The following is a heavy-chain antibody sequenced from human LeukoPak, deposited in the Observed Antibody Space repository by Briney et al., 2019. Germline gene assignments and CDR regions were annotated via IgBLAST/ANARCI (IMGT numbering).Heavy chain of an antibody. CDR2: IHYDGSNE. V-gene: IGHV3-30*02. CDR3: ARGTPTTRDFDY. Sequence: GGSLRLSCAASGFTFSSYGMHWVRQAPGKGLEWVALIHYDGSNEYYADSVKGRFTISRDDSRNTLYLQMNSLRAEDTALYYCARGTPTTRDFDYWGQGTLVTVSS. CDR1: GFTFSSYG. D-gene: IGHD4-11*01. J-gene: IGHJ4*02.